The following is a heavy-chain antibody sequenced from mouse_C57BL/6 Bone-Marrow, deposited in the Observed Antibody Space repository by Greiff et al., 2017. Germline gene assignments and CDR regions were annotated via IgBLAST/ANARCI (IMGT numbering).Heavy chain of an antibody. D-gene: IGHD1-1*01. J-gene: IGHJ2*01. Sequence: VQLQQSGAELARPGASVKLSCKASGYTFTSYGISWVKQRTGPGLEWIGEIYPRSGNTYYNEKFKGKATLTADKSSSTAYMELRSLTSEDSAVYFCANYYVSSSYFDYWGQGTTLTVSS. CDR3: ANYYVSSSYFDY. CDR1: GYTFTSYG. CDR2: IYPRSGNT. V-gene: IGHV1-81*01.